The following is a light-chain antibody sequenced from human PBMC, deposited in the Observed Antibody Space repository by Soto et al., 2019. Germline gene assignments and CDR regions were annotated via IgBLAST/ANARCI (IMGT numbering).Light chain of an antibody. CDR2: GAS. CDR3: HQYNNWPQT. Sequence: EIVMTQSPATLSVSPGERATLSCRASQSVSSNLAWYQQKPGQAPRLLSYGASTRATGIPARFSGSGSGTGSGSGTEFTLTISGLQSEDFAVYYCHQYNNWPQTFGQGTKVDIK. J-gene: IGKJ1*01. V-gene: IGKV3-15*01. CDR1: QSVSSN.